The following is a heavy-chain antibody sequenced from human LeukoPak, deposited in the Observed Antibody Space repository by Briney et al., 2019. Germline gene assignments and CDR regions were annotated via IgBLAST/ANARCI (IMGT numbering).Heavy chain of an antibody. CDR1: GFTFSSYG. CDR3: ATYYYDSSGRRDAFDI. J-gene: IGHJ3*02. V-gene: IGHV3-33*01. CDR2: IWYDGSNK. Sequence: GGSLRFSCAASGFTFSSYGMHWVRQAPGKGLEWVAVIWYDGSNKYYADSVEGRFTISRDNSKNTLYLQMNSLRAEDTAVYYCATYYYDSSGRRDAFDIWGQGTMVTVSS. D-gene: IGHD3-22*01.